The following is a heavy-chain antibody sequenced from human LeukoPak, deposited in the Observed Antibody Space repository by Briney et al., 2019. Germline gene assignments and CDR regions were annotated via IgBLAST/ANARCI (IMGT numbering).Heavy chain of an antibody. V-gene: IGHV3-30-3*01. CDR3: AREFRLDHYGSRSVGEFDP. CDR1: GFAFSSYA. Sequence: GRSLRLSCAASGFAFSSYAMYWVRQAPGKGLEWVAVISYDESNKYYADSLEGRFTISRDNSKNTLYLQMNRLRAEDTAVYYCAREFRLDHYGSRSVGEFDPWGQGTLVTVSS. CDR2: ISYDESNK. J-gene: IGHJ5*02. D-gene: IGHD3-10*01.